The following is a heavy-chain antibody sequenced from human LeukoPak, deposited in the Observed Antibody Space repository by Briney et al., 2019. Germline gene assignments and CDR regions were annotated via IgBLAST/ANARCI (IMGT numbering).Heavy chain of an antibody. CDR1: GFTFSSYS. V-gene: IGHV3-21*01. D-gene: IGHD3-22*01. CDR2: ISSSSSYI. CDR3: AIAGYYYDSSGYYVFDY. Sequence: GGSLRLSCAASGFTFSSYSMNWVRQAPGKGLEWVSSISSSSSYIYYADSVKGRFTISRDNAKNSLYLQMNSLRAEDTAVDYCAIAGYYYDSSGYYVFDYWGQGTLVTVSS. J-gene: IGHJ4*02.